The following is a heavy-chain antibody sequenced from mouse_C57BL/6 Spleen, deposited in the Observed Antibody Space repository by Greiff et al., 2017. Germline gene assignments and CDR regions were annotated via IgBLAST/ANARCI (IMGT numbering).Heavy chain of an antibody. D-gene: IGHD4-1*01. Sequence: EVQLQQSGAELVRPGASVKLSCTASGFNIKDDYMHWVKQRPEQGLEWIGWIDPENGDTEYASKFQGKATITADTSSNTAYLQLSSLTSEDTAVYYCTLGRGHFDDWGQGTTLTVSS. CDR1: GFNIKDDY. V-gene: IGHV14-4*01. CDR2: IDPENGDT. J-gene: IGHJ2*01. CDR3: TLGRGHFDD.